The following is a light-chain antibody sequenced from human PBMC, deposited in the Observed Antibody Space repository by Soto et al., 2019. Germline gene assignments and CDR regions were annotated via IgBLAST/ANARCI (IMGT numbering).Light chain of an antibody. J-gene: IGKJ1*01. CDR3: QQYNNWPPT. CDR1: QSVSDN. V-gene: IGKV3D-15*01. CDR2: GAS. Sequence: EIVMTQSPATLSVSPGERATLSCRASQSVSDNLAWYQQKPGQAPRLLIYGASTRAPGIPARFSGSGSGTEFTLTISSLQSEDFAVYYCQQYNNWPPTFGQGTKVEIK.